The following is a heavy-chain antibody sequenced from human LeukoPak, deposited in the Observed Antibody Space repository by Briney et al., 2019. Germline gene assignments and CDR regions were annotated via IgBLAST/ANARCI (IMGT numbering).Heavy chain of an antibody. CDR1: GFTFSSYW. J-gene: IGHJ6*03. CDR2: INSDGSST. V-gene: IGHV3-74*01. Sequence: GGSLRLSCAASGFTFSSYWMHWARQVPGKGLVWVSRINSDGSSTSYADSVKGRFTISKDNAKDTLYLQMNSLRADDTAVYYCARGFPTYMDVWGKGTTVTVSS. CDR3: ARGFPTYMDV.